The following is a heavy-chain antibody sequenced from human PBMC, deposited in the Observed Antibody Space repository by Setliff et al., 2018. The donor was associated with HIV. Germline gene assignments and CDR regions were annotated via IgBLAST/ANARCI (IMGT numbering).Heavy chain of an antibody. V-gene: IGHV3-21*04. J-gene: IGHJ4*02. Sequence: PGGSLRLSCAASGFTFSSYAMSWVRQAPGKGLEWVSSISSSGTYIYYADSMKGRFTISRDKAGNTLNLQMNSLRAEDTAVYYCASGYSSSSPRRDYWGQGTLVTVSS. CDR2: ISSSGTYI. CDR1: GFTFSSYA. CDR3: ASGYSSSSPRRDY. D-gene: IGHD6-6*01.